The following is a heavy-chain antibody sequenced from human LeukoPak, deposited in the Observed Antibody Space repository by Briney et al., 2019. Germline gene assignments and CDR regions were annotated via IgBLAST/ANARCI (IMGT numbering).Heavy chain of an antibody. J-gene: IGHJ6*02. CDR2: INPNSGGT. CDR1: GYTFTGYY. V-gene: IGHV1-2*06. Sequence: ASVKVSCKASGYTFTGYYMHRVRQAPGQGLEWMGRINPNSGGTNYAQKFQGRVTMTRDTSISTAYMELSRLRSDDTAVYYCARGGGDSAHYYGMDVWGQGTTVTVSS. D-gene: IGHD2-21*02. CDR3: ARGGGDSAHYYGMDV.